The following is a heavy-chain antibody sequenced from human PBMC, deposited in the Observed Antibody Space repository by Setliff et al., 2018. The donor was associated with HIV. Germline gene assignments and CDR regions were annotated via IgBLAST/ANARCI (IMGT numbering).Heavy chain of an antibody. CDR1: GFTVSSNY. CDR2: IYSGGST. D-gene: IGHD3-16*01. J-gene: IGHJ6*02. CDR3: ARDTRTFHYYGTDV. V-gene: IGHV3-53*01. Sequence: QPGGSLRLSCAASGFTVSSNYMSWVRQAPGKGLEWVSVIYSGGSTYYADSVKGRFTISRDNSKNTLYLQMNSLRAEDTAVYYCARDTRTFHYYGTDVWGQGTTVTVSS.